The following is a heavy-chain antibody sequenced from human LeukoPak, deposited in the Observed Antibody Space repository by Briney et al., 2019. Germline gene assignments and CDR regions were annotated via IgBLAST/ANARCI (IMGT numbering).Heavy chain of an antibody. CDR3: AKAKKLLWFGEWNGAFDI. J-gene: IGHJ3*02. CDR2: ISGSGGST. CDR1: GLTFSSHW. D-gene: IGHD3-10*01. V-gene: IGHV3-23*01. Sequence: PGGSLRLSCAASGLTFSSHWMHWVRQAPGKGLEWVSAISGSGGSTYYADSVKGRFTIPRDNSKNTLYLQMNSLRAEDTAVYYCAKAKKLLWFGEWNGAFDIWGQGTMVTVSS.